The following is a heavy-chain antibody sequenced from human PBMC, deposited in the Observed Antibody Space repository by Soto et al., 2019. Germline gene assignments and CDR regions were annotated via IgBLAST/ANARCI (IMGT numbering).Heavy chain of an antibody. Sequence: VRLSCAASGFTFSSYGMHWVRQAPGKGLEWVAVISYDGSNKYYADSVKGRFTISGDNSKNTLYLQMNSLRAEDTAVYYCAKDRGDYIYYYYGMDVWGQGTTVTVSS. V-gene: IGHV3-30*18. J-gene: IGHJ6*02. D-gene: IGHD4-17*01. CDR1: GFTFSSYG. CDR3: AKDRGDYIYYYYGMDV. CDR2: ISYDGSNK.